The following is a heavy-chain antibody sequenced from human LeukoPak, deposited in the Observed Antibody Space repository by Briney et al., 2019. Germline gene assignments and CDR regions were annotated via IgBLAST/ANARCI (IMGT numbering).Heavy chain of an antibody. CDR3: ARREVCSSTSCYVGWFDP. Sequence: SETLSLTCTVSGGSISSYYWSWIRQPPGKGLEWIGYIYYGGSTNYNPSLKSRVTISVDTSKNQFSLKLSSVTAADTAVYYCARREVCSSTSCYVGWFDPWGQGTLVTVSS. CDR1: GGSISSYY. D-gene: IGHD2-2*01. J-gene: IGHJ5*02. V-gene: IGHV4-59*01. CDR2: IYYGGST.